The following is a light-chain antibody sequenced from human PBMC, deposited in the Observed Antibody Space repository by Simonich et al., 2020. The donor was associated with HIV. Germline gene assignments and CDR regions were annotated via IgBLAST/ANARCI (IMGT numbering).Light chain of an antibody. Sequence: QSALTQPASVSGSPGQSITISCTGTSSDVGGYNYVSWYQQHPGKAPKLMIYDVRKRPSGVSNRFSGSKSGNTASLTISGLQTGDEADYYCGTWDSSLSGVFGGGTKLTVL. CDR3: GTWDSSLSGV. J-gene: IGLJ3*02. CDR1: SSDVGGYNY. V-gene: IGLV2-14*01. CDR2: DVR.